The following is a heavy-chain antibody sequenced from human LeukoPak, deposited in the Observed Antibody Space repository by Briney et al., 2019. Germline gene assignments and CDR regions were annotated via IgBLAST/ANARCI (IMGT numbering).Heavy chain of an antibody. CDR3: ARDGPQAVANAAEYFQH. V-gene: IGHV1-2*02. CDR1: GYTFTGYH. D-gene: IGHD6-19*01. J-gene: IGHJ1*01. Sequence: GASVKVSCKASGYTFTGYHMHWVRQAPGQGLEWMGWINPNSGGTNYARKFQGRVTMTRDTSISTAYMELSRLRSDDTAVYYCARDGPQAVANAAEYFQHWGQGTLVTVSS. CDR2: INPNSGGT.